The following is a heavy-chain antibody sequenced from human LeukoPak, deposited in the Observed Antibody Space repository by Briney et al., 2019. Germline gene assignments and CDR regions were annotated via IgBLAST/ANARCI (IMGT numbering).Heavy chain of an antibody. CDR3: ARGMDYDSSGLDY. V-gene: IGHV4-61*02. J-gene: IGHJ4*02. Sequence: PSETLSLTCTVSGGSISSGSYYWSWIRQPAGKGLEWIGRIYTSGSTNYNPSLKSRVTISVDTSKNQFSLKLSSVTAADTAVYYCARGMDYDSSGLDYWGQGTLVTVSS. CDR1: GGSISSGSYY. D-gene: IGHD3-22*01. CDR2: IYTSGST.